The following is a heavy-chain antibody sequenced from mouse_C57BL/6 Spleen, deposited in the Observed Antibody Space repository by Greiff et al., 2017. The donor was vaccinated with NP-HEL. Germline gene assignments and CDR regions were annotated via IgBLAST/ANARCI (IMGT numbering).Heavy chain of an antibody. CDR2: INPNNGGT. Sequence: VQLQQSGPELVKPGASVKIPCKASGYTFTDYNMDWVKQSHGKSLEWIGDINPNNGGTIYNQKFKGKATLTVDKSSSTAYMELRSLTSEDTAVYYCARSYRYSNYYFDYWGQGTTLTVSS. CDR1: GYTFTDYN. D-gene: IGHD2-5*01. J-gene: IGHJ2*01. CDR3: ARSYRYSNYYFDY. V-gene: IGHV1-18*01.